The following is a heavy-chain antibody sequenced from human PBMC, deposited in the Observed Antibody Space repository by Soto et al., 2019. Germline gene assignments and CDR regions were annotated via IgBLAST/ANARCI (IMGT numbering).Heavy chain of an antibody. V-gene: IGHV4-38-2*02. Sequence: SETLSLTCSVSGYSISNGYYWAWIRQSPGKGLEWIGNIYYRGNTYYNPPLRSRVTISVDTSKNQFSLKVTSLTVADTAVYYCARHRDTSSRYLLPDYWGQGILVTVSS. CDR3: ARHRDTSSRYLLPDY. J-gene: IGHJ4*02. D-gene: IGHD6-13*01. CDR1: GYSISNGYY. CDR2: IYYRGNT.